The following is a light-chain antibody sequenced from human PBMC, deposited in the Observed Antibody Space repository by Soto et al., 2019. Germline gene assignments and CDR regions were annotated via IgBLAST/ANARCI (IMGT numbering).Light chain of an antibody. CDR2: GTS. CDR3: EQYGSSPPSIT. J-gene: IGKJ5*01. CDR1: QSVSRSN. Sequence: EIMFTQSPYTLSLSPGERATVSCRASQSVSRSNLAWYQHKPGQAPRLLIYGTSNRATGIPDRFTGSGSGTDLTLTISSLEPEDFAVYYCEQYGSSPPSITFGQGTRLEIK. V-gene: IGKV3-20*01.